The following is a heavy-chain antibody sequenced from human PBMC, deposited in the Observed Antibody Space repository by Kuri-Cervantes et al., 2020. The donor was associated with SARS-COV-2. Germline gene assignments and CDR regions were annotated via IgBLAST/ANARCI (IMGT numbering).Heavy chain of an antibody. CDR3: ARGFGDYVFG. D-gene: IGHD4-17*01. Sequence: SETLSLTCTVSGASVSSGTYCWSWIRQPPGKGLEWVGYIYYRGSTKYNPSLNSRVSISEDTSKNQFSLKLSSVTAADTAVYYCARGFGDYVFGWGQGTLVTVSS. CDR2: IYYRGST. CDR1: GASVSSGTYC. J-gene: IGHJ4*02. V-gene: IGHV4-61*01.